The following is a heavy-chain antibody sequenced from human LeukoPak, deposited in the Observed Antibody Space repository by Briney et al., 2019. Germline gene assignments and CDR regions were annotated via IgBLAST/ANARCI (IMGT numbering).Heavy chain of an antibody. CDR2: IYYSGST. CDR3: ARGGYSRYYFDY. D-gene: IGHD3-22*01. Sequence: SETLSLTCTVSGDSLNTYYWSWIRQPPGKGLEWIGYIYYSGSTNYNPSLKSRVTISVDTSKNQFSLKLSSVTAADTAVYYCARGGYSRYYFDYWGQGTLVTVSS. V-gene: IGHV4-59*01. J-gene: IGHJ4*02. CDR1: GDSLNTYY.